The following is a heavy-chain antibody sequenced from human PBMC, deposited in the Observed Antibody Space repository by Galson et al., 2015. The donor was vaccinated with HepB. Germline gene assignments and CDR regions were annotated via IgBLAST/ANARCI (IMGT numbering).Heavy chain of an antibody. V-gene: IGHV3-48*01. CDR2: ISSSSSTI. D-gene: IGHD3-10*01. CDR3: ARDVGGSGSYTIIDAFDI. J-gene: IGHJ3*02. CDR1: GFTFSSYS. Sequence: SLRLSCAASGFTFSSYSMNWVRQAPGKGLEWVSYISSSSSTIYYADSVKGRFTISRDNAKNSLYLQMNSLRAEDTAVYYCARDVGGSGSYTIIDAFDIWGQGTMVTVSS.